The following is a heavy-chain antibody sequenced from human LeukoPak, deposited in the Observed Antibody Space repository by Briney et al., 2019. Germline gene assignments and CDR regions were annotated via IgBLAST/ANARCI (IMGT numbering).Heavy chain of an antibody. D-gene: IGHD2-2*01. CDR3: VKGYCSSISCSLIDY. V-gene: IGHV3-64D*06. Sequence: GGSLRLSCSASGFTLSRYGMHWVRQAQGKGLEYVSGISSNGGSTNYADSVKGRFTISRDNSKDTLHLQMSSLRAEDTAVYYCVKGYCSSISCSLIDYGGQGTLVTVSS. CDR2: ISSNGGST. J-gene: IGHJ4*02. CDR1: GFTLSRYG.